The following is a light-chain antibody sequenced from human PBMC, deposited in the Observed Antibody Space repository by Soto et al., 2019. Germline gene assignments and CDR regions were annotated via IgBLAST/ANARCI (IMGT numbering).Light chain of an antibody. CDR3: QRFGTSPPWT. CDR1: ESVSMY. V-gene: IGKV3-11*01. CDR2: GAS. J-gene: IGKJ1*01. Sequence: EVVLTQSPATLSLSPGEGATLSCRASESVSMYLACYQQKPGQPPRLXXYGASNRATGIPARFSGSGSGTDLTLTITRLEPEDFAVYYCQRFGTSPPWTFGQGTKVDIK.